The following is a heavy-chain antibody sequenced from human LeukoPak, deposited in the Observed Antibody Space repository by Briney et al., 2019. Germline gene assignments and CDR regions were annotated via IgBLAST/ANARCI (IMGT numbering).Heavy chain of an antibody. CDR1: GYTFTGYY. CDR2: INPNSGDA. D-gene: IGHD2-8*01. V-gene: IGHV1-2*02. CDR3: ARGQEMVRSIWGWFEP. J-gene: IGHJ5*02. Sequence: ASVKVSCKASGYTFTGYYMHWVRQAPGQGLEWMGWINPNSGDAYFAQKFQGRVTMTRDTSISTTHMELSRLRSDDTAVYYCARGQEMVRSIWGWFEPWGQGTLVTVSS.